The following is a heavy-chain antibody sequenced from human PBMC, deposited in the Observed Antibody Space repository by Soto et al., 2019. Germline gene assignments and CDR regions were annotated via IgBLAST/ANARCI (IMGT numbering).Heavy chain of an antibody. CDR2: IYYSGST. J-gene: IGHJ4*02. D-gene: IGHD4-4*01. Sequence: SETLSLTCSVSGGSINNYYWSWIRQHPEKGLEWIANIYYSGSTKYNPSLKSRVTISVDTSKNQFSLKMSSMTAADTSGYYCARHGGGYSNYYFDYWGQGTLVTVS. CDR3: ARHGGGYSNYYFDY. V-gene: IGHV4-59*08. CDR1: GGSINNYY.